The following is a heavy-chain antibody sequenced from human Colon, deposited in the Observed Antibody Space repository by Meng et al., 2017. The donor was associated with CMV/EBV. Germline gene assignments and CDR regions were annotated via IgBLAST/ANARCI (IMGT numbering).Heavy chain of an antibody. J-gene: IGHJ1*01. CDR2: VAHSANM. D-gene: IGHD1-26*01. CDR1: GASISSFSY. CDR3: ARGQDSAKVHH. Sequence: RLQWQESGPGLVKPSETLSLTCTLSGASISSFSYWNWIRQPPGKGLEWIASVAHSANMYYNTSLQSRVTMSFDTSKNQFSLRLYSVTAADTAVHYCARGQDSAKVHHWGQGSLVTVSS. V-gene: IGHV4-39*06.